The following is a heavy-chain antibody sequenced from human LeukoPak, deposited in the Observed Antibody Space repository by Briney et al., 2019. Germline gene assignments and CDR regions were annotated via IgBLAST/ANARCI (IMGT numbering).Heavy chain of an antibody. V-gene: IGHV3-7*01. CDR1: GFTFSSYW. CDR2: IKQDGSEK. J-gene: IGHJ4*02. CDR3: ASLSSSWYFLY. Sequence: PGGSLRLSCAASGFTFSSYWMSWVRQAPGKGLEWAANIKQDGSEKYYVDSVKGRFTISRDNAKNSLYLQMNSLRAEDTAVYYCASLSSSWYFLYWGQGTLVTVSS. D-gene: IGHD6-13*01.